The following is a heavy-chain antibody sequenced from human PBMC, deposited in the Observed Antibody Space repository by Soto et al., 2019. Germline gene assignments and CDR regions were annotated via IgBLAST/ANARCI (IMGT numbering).Heavy chain of an antibody. D-gene: IGHD1-7*01. CDR2: SRDKGNSYST. Sequence: EVQLVESGGGLVQPGGSLRLSCAGSGFTFSDYYIDWVRQAPGKGLEWVGRSRDKGNSYSTVYAASVKGRFTVSRDASKIALYLQMNSLKTEDTALYYCTRSIPGTTSSDYWGQGTLVTVSS. V-gene: IGHV3-72*01. CDR3: TRSIPGTTSSDY. J-gene: IGHJ4*02. CDR1: GFTFSDYY.